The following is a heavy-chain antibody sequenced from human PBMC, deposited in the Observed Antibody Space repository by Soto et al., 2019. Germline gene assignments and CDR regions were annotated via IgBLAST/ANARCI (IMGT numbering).Heavy chain of an antibody. V-gene: IGHV4-59*01. Sequence: SETLSLTCSISGGSISGYHWNWIRQTPGKGVEWIGYFYYSGNPKYSSSLKSRVTISVDTSKSRFSLKLSSVTAADTAVYYCARRYGGNFDYWGQGTLVTVSS. D-gene: IGHD3-16*01. CDR3: ARRYGGNFDY. CDR1: GGSISGYH. J-gene: IGHJ4*02. CDR2: FYYSGNP.